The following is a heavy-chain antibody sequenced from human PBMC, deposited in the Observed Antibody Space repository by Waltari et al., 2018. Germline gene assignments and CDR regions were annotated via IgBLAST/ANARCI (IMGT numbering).Heavy chain of an antibody. J-gene: IGHJ2*01. CDR1: GFTFSSYA. CDR3: ARNKGSDLLTGYYPPSRDWFFDL. Sequence: EVQLLESGGGLVQPGGSLRLSCAASGFTFSSYAMSWVRQAPGRGLEWVSAISGSGGSTYYADSVKGRFTISRDNAKNSLYLQMSSLSVEDTAVYYCARNKGSDLLTGYYPPSRDWFFDLWGCGTLVTVSS. V-gene: IGHV3-23*01. CDR2: ISGSGGST. D-gene: IGHD3-9*01.